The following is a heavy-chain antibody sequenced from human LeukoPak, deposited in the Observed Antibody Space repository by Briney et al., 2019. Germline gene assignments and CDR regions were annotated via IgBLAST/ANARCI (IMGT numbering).Heavy chain of an antibody. V-gene: IGHV3-74*01. J-gene: IGHJ4*02. D-gene: IGHD6-19*01. Sequence: QPSGSLRLSCAASGFTFSKYWMLWVRQAPGKGLESVSRINTDGTVTTYADSVKGRFTVFRDNADSTMFLQMNSVRDEDTAVYYCATKQWLAPPPDSWGQGTPVTVSS. CDR3: ATKQWLAPPPDS. CDR2: INTDGTVT. CDR1: GFTFSKYW.